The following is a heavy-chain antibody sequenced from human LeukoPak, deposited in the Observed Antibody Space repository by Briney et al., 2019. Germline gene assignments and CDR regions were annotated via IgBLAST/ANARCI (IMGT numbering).Heavy chain of an antibody. CDR1: GFTFSSYS. J-gene: IGHJ4*02. D-gene: IGHD3/OR15-3a*01. CDR3: AKGFGRVAHSFDY. V-gene: IGHV3-48*04. Sequence: PGGSLRLSCAASGFTFSSYSMNWVRQAPGKGLEWISYISNTGSVIYYADSVKGRFTISRDNAKNSLFLQMSSLRAEDTAVYYCAKGFGRVAHSFDYWGQGTLVTVSS. CDR2: ISNTGSVI.